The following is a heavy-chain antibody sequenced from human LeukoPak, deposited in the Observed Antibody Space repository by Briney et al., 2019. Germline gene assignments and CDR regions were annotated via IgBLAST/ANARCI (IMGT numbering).Heavy chain of an antibody. D-gene: IGHD3-16*01. CDR2: ISGSGGST. Sequence: PGGSLRLSGAASGFTFSSYAMSWVRQAPGKGLEWVSTISGSGGSTYYADSVKGRFTISRDNSKNTLYVQMNSLRAEDTAVYYCAKRGPGGEGIYWYFDYWGQGTLVTVSS. V-gene: IGHV3-23*01. J-gene: IGHJ4*02. CDR3: AKRGPGGEGIYWYFDY. CDR1: GFTFSSYA.